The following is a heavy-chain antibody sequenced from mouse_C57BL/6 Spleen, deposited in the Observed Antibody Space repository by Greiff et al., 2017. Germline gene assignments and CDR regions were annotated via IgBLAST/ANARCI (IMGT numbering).Heavy chain of an antibody. D-gene: IGHD2-5*01. V-gene: IGHV1-64*01. CDR1: GYTFTSYW. Sequence: QVQLQQPGAELVKPGASVKLSCKASGYTFTSYWMHWVKQRPGQGLEWIGMIHPNSGSTNYNEKFKSKATLTVDKSSSTAYMQLSSLTSEDSAVYYCARGVDYSNFLAYWGQGTLVTVSA. CDR3: ARGVDYSNFLAY. CDR2: IHPNSGST. J-gene: IGHJ3*01.